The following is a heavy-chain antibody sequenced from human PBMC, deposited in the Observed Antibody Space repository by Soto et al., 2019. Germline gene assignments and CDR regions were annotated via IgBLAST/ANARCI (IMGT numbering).Heavy chain of an antibody. CDR2: ISSSSSYI. D-gene: IGHD6-13*01. J-gene: IGHJ5*02. Sequence: PGGSLRLSCAASGFTFSSYSMNWVRQAPGKGLEWVSSISSSSSYIYYADPVKGRFTISRDNAKNSLYLQMNSLRAEDTAVYYCAGEWDQLADPCGQGTLVTVSS. V-gene: IGHV3-21*01. CDR1: GFTFSSYS. CDR3: AGEWDQLADP.